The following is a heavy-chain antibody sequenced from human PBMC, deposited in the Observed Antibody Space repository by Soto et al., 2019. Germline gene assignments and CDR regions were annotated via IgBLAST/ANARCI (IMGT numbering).Heavy chain of an antibody. V-gene: IGHV4-59*03. CDR2: IYDSGDA. D-gene: IGHD2-21*02. CDR3: VSSRTAVFGDALDI. J-gene: IGHJ3*02. Sequence: TETLSLTCSVSGDSISSYFKNWIRQAPGKGLEWIGCIYDSGDANYNPSLKSRVTISLDTSKKQFSLKLSSVTAADTAVYYCVSSRTAVFGDALDIWALGTMVTVSS. CDR1: GDSISSYF.